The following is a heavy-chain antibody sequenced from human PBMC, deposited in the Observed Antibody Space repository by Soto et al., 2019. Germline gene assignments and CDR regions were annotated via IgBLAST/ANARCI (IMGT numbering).Heavy chain of an antibody. CDR3: ARGWGQQLVSRRYYYYYGMDV. V-gene: IGHV1-69*13. Sequence: SVEVSCKASGGTFSSYAISWVRQAPGQGLEWMGGIIPIFGTANYAQKFQGRVTITADESTSTAYMELSSLRSEDTAVYYCARGWGQQLVSRRYYYYYGMDVWGQGTTVTVSS. D-gene: IGHD6-13*01. CDR1: GGTFSSYA. J-gene: IGHJ6*02. CDR2: IIPIFGTA.